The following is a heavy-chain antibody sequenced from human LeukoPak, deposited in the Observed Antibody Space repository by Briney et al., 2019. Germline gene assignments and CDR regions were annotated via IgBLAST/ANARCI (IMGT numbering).Heavy chain of an antibody. V-gene: IGHV4-59*01. CDR3: ARDIDTVTSL. J-gene: IGHJ3*01. CDR1: GGSISSYY. Sequence: PSETLSLTCIVSGGSISSYYWSWIRQPPGEGLEWIGYIYYSGSTNYNPSLKSRVTISVDTSKNQFSLKLSSVTAADTAVYYCARDIDTVTSLWGQGTMVTVSS. CDR2: IYYSGST. D-gene: IGHD4-17*01.